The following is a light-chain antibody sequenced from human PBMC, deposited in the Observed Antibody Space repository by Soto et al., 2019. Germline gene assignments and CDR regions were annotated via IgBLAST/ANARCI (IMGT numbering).Light chain of an antibody. CDR3: MQGLQVPFT. Sequence: DIVMTQSPLSLPVTPGEPASISCRSSQNLLHGNGYNYLEWYLQKPGQSPQLLIYLGSTRASGVPVRFSGSGSGTDFTLEISTVEAEDVGVYYCMQGLQVPFTFGPGTKVDIK. CDR1: QNLLHGNGYNY. J-gene: IGKJ3*01. V-gene: IGKV2-28*01. CDR2: LGS.